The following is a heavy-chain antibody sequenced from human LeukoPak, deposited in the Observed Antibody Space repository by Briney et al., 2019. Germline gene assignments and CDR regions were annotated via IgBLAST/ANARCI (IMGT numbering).Heavy chain of an antibody. Sequence: GGSLRPSCAASGFTFSSYWMNWVRQAPGKGLVWVSRIASDGSSTTYADSVKGRFSISRDNAKNTLYLQMNSLKVEDTAVYYCARGRPHGNDYWGQGTLVTVSS. D-gene: IGHD4-23*01. J-gene: IGHJ4*02. CDR1: GFTFSSYW. CDR3: ARGRPHGNDY. CDR2: IASDGSST. V-gene: IGHV3-74*01.